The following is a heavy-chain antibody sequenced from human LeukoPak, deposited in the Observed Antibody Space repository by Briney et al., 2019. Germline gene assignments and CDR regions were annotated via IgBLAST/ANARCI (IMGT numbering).Heavy chain of an antibody. J-gene: IGHJ4*02. D-gene: IGHD6-13*01. CDR2: ISSSSSTI. V-gene: IGHV3-48*04. CDR3: AREIAAAYY. CDR1: GFTFTDYP. Sequence: PGGSLRLSCAASGFTFTDYPMSWLRQAPGKGLEWVSYISSSSSTIYYADSVKGRFTISRDNAKNSLYLQMNSLRAEDTAVYYCAREIAAAYYWGQGTLVTVSS.